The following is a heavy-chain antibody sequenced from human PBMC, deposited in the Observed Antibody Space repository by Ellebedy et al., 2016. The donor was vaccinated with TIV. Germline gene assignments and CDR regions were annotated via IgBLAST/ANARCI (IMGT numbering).Heavy chain of an antibody. CDR3: AKGRYSSGWYVVFREPHDY. J-gene: IGHJ4*02. CDR1: GGSISSYY. CDR2: ISGSGGST. V-gene: IGHV3-23*01. D-gene: IGHD6-19*01. Sequence: PSETLSLTCTVSGGSISSYYWSWVRQAPGKGLEWVSAISGSGGSTYYADSVKGRFTISRDNSKNTLYLQMNSLRAEDTAVYYCAKGRYSSGWYVVFREPHDYWGQGTLVTVSS.